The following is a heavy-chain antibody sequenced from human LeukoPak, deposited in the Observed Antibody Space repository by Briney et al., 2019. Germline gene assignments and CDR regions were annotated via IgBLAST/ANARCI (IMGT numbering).Heavy chain of an antibody. CDR1: GFIFSNYD. D-gene: IGHD5-24*01. V-gene: IGHV3-23*01. Sequence: PGGSLRLSCAASGFIFSNYDMSWVRQAPGKGLEWVSGISPSGGSTYYADSVKGRFTISRDNSKNTLYLQMNSLRVEDTAVYYCARDLRWLQCFDYWGRGTLVTVSS. CDR3: ARDLRWLQCFDY. CDR2: ISPSGGST. J-gene: IGHJ4*02.